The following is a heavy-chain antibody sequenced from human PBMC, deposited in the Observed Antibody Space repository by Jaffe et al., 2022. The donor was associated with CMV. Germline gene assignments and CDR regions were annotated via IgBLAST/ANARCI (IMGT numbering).Heavy chain of an antibody. D-gene: IGHD6-19*01. CDR2: INAGNGNT. CDR3: ARKTGYSSGWYGTAFDY. V-gene: IGHV1-3*01. Sequence: QVQLVQSGAEVKKPGASVKVSCKASGYTFTSYAMHWVRQAPGQRLEWMGWINAGNGNTKYSQKFQGRVTITRDTSASTAYMELSSLRSEDTAVYYCARKTGYSSGWYGTAFDYWGQGTLVTVSS. CDR1: GYTFTSYA. J-gene: IGHJ4*02.